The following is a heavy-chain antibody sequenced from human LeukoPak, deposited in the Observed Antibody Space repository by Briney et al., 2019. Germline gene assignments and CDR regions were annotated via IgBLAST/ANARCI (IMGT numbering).Heavy chain of an antibody. CDR2: ISSSSFKI. V-gene: IGHV3-48*04. CDR1: EFTFVRYA. CDR3: VRDPSYGSSWYYYMDV. Sequence: AGGSLRLSCAASEFTFVRYAMNWVRQAPGKGLEWVSYISSSSFKIGYADSVKGRFTISRGNSKNSLYLQMDSLRVEDTAVYYCVRDPSYGSSWYYYMDVWSKGTTVTVAS. J-gene: IGHJ6*03. D-gene: IGHD6-13*01.